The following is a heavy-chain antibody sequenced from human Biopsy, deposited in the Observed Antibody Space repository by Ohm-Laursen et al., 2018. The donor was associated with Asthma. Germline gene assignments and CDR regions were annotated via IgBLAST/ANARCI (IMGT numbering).Heavy chain of an antibody. V-gene: IGHV3-74*01. CDR1: GFTFSSYW. CDR2: INSDGSST. CDR3: ARVAYGDLTCFDL. J-gene: IGHJ5*02. Sequence: SLRLSCTASGFTFSSYWMHWVRQAPGKGLVWVSRINSDGSSTSYADSVKGRFTISRDNAKNTLYLQMNSLRAEDTAVYYCARVAYGDLTCFDLWGQGTLVTVSS. D-gene: IGHD4-17*01.